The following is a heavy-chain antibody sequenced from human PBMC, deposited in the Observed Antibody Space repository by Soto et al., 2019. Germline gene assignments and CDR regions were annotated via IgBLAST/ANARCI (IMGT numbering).Heavy chain of an antibody. CDR2: MNPNSGNT. Sequence: QVQLVQSGAEVKKPGASVKVSCKASGYTFTSYDINWVRQATGQGLEWMGWMNPNSGNTGYAQKFQGRVTMTRNTSISTAYMELSSLRSEDTAVYFCARERSAAGTGGFDPWGKGTLVTVSS. D-gene: IGHD6-13*01. V-gene: IGHV1-8*01. J-gene: IGHJ5*02. CDR3: ARERSAAGTGGFDP. CDR1: GYTFTSYD.